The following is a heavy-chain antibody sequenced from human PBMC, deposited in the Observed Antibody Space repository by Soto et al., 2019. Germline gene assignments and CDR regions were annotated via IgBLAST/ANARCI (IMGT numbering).Heavy chain of an antibody. J-gene: IGHJ4*02. CDR3: ARLDTMVRGVIDY. CDR1: GFTFSSYA. D-gene: IGHD3-10*01. Sequence: SLRLSCAASGFTFSSYAMHWVRQAPGKGLEYVSAISSNGGSTYYANSVKGRFTISRDNSKNTLYLQMGSLRAEDMAVYYCARLDTMVRGVIDYWGQGTLVTVSS. CDR2: ISSNGGST. V-gene: IGHV3-64*01.